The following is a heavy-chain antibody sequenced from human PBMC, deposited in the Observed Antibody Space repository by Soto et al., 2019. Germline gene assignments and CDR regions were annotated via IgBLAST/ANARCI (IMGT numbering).Heavy chain of an antibody. Sequence: PGGSLRLSCAASGFTFGGYTMHWVRQAPGKGLEWVSGISSNSSSIGYADSVKGRFTISRDNAKNSLYLQMNSLRAEDTAVYYCVKGRSILKLNDAVDIWGQGTMVTVSS. CDR2: ISSNSSSI. CDR1: GFTFGGYT. J-gene: IGHJ3*02. V-gene: IGHV3-9*01. CDR3: VKGRSILKLNDAVDI. D-gene: IGHD2-8*01.